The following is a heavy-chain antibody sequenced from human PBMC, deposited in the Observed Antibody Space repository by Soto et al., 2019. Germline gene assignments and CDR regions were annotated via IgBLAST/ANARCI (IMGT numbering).Heavy chain of an antibody. J-gene: IGHJ6*02. D-gene: IGHD1-20*01. V-gene: IGHV3-21*01. Sequence: GGSLRLSCAASGFTFSSYSMNWFRQAPGKGLEWVSSISSSSSYIYYADSVKGRFTISRDNAKNSLYLQMNSLRAEDTAVYYCARAPLPLVYPYHRYGIAVPGQRTTDIGSS. CDR3: ARAPLPLVYPYHRYGIAV. CDR2: ISSSSSYI. CDR1: GFTFSSYS.